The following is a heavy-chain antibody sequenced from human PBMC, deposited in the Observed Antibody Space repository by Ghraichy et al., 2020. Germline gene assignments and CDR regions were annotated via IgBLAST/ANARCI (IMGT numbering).Heavy chain of an antibody. V-gene: IGHV4-39*01. J-gene: IGHJ5*02. CDR2: IYYSGST. Sequence: IGSIYYSGSTYYNPSLKSRVTISVDTSKNQFSLKLSSVTAADTAVYYCASRLGDTSGHNWFHPWG. D-gene: IGHD3-22*01. CDR3: ASRLGDTSGHNWFHP.